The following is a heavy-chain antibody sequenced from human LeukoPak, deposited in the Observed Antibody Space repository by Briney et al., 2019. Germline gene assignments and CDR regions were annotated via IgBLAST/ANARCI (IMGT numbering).Heavy chain of an antibody. D-gene: IGHD2-15*01. V-gene: IGHV3-73*01. Sequence: GGSLKLSCAASGFTFSGSALYWVCLASGQGKELVGRIRSKTNSYATAYVASVKGRFTISRDDSENTAYLQMNSLKTEDTAMYYCTRHVDLVVVAATLLFEFWGQGILVTVSS. CDR2: IRSKTNSYAT. J-gene: IGHJ4*02. CDR3: TRHVDLVVVAATLLFEF. CDR1: GFTFSGSA.